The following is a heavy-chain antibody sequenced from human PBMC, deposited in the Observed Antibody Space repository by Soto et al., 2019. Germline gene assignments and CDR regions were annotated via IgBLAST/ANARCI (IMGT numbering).Heavy chain of an antibody. V-gene: IGHV4-39*01. D-gene: IGHD4-17*01. Sequence: QLQLQESGTGLGKPSETVSLTCTVSGGSIISSTYYWGWIRQPPGKGLEWIGSVYYTGTPFHNPSLQSRVTMSVDESKNHFSLKLRSVTAADTAVYYCARQEAGDYALKWYDPWGQGTLVTVSS. CDR3: ARQEAGDYALKWYDP. J-gene: IGHJ5*02. CDR1: GGSIISSTYY. CDR2: VYYTGTP.